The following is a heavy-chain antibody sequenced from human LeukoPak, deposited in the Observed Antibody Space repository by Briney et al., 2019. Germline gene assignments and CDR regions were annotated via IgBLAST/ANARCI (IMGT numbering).Heavy chain of an antibody. J-gene: IGHJ4*02. Sequence: ASVKVFCRASGYTFTTYYMHWVRQAPGQGLEWLGWINPNTGGTNYSPKFQGRVTMTRDTSISTASFELSRLRFDDTAVYYCARDDSLQFGYWGQGTLVTVSS. CDR1: GYTFTTYY. CDR2: INPNTGGT. CDR3: ARDDSLQFGY. V-gene: IGHV1-2*02. D-gene: IGHD5-18*01.